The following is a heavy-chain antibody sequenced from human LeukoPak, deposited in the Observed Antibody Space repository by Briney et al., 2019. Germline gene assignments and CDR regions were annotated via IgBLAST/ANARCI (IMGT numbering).Heavy chain of an antibody. CDR2: IRYDGSNK. J-gene: IGHJ6*02. CDR1: GFTFSSYG. Sequence: PGGSLRLSCAASGFTFSSYGMHWVRQAPGKGLEWVAFIRYDGSNKYYADSVKGRFTISRDNSKNTLYLQMNSLRVEDTAVYYCARDRSSFNGMDVWGQGTTVTVSS. CDR3: ARDRSSFNGMDV. V-gene: IGHV3-30*02.